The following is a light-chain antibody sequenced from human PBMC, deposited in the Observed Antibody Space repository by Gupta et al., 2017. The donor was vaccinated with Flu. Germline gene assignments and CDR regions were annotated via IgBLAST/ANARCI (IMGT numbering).Light chain of an antibody. CDR2: DSS. V-gene: IGKV1-9*01. J-gene: IGKJ3*01. CDR3: QQCETYPIT. Sequence: QQKLGTAPNLLIYDSSTGQTGISSRFSGSGSGTEFTLTISNLQPEDFASYYCQQCETYPITFGRGTRLDIK.